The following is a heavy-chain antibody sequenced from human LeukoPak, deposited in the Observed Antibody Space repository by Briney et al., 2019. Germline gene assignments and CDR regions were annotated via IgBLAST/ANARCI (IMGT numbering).Heavy chain of an antibody. CDR1: GGSFSGYY. J-gene: IGHJ4*02. CDR2: INHSGST. D-gene: IGHD3-16*01. CDR3: ARGGWGYYFDY. V-gene: IGHV4-34*01. Sequence: SETLSLTCAVYGGSFSGYYWSWIRQPPGEGQEWIGEINHSGSTNYNPSLKSRVTISVDTSKNQFSLKLSSVTAADTAVYYCARGGWGYYFDYWGQGTLVTVSS.